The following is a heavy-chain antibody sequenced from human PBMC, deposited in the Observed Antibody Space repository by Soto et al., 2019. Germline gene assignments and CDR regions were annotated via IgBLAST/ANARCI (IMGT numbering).Heavy chain of an antibody. D-gene: IGHD4-17*01. Sequence: QVQLVESGGGVVQPGRSLRLSCAASGFTFSSYGMHWVRQAPGKGLEWVAVIWYDGSNKYYADSVKGRFTISRDNSKNTLYLQMNSRRAEDTAVYYCARDPPDYGDYGGNYYYGMDVWGQGTTVTVSS. V-gene: IGHV3-33*01. CDR1: GFTFSSYG. CDR2: IWYDGSNK. J-gene: IGHJ6*02. CDR3: ARDPPDYGDYGGNYYYGMDV.